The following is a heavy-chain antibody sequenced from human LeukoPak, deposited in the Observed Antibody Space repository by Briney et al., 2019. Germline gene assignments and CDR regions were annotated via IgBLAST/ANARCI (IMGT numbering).Heavy chain of an antibody. V-gene: IGHV3-11*01. D-gene: IGHD5-24*01. CDR1: GFTFRNYY. Sequence: GGSLRLSCAASGFTFRNYYMIWIRQAPGKGLEWLSYISSNVNTIYYADSVRGRFTVSRDNVKNSLFVEMNSLRAEDTAVYYCARDGYNYFDFWGQGTLVTVSS. CDR2: ISSNVNTI. CDR3: ARDGYNYFDF. J-gene: IGHJ4*02.